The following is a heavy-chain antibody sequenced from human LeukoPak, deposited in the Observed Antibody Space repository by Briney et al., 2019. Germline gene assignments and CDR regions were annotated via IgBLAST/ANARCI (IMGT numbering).Heavy chain of an antibody. J-gene: IGHJ4*02. CDR2: INPNSGGT. V-gene: IGHV1-2*06. Sequence: ASVKVSCKASGYTFTGYYMHWVRQAPGQGLEWMGRINPNSGGTNYAQKFQGRVTMTRDTSISTAYMELSRLRSDDTAVYYCARSVRGVTPFDYWGQGTLVTVSS. CDR1: GYTFTGYY. D-gene: IGHD3-10*01. CDR3: ARSVRGVTPFDY.